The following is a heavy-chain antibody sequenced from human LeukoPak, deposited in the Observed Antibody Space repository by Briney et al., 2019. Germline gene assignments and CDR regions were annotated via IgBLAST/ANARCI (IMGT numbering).Heavy chain of an antibody. V-gene: IGHV3-7*03. CDR1: GFTFSSYW. CDR3: ARRPFYGDSYYFDY. Sequence: GGSLRLSWAAAGFTFSSYWMSWVRQAPGKGLEWVANIKQDGSEKYYVDSVEGRFTISRDNAKNSLYLQMNSLRAEDTAVYYCARRPFYGDSYYFDYWGQGTLVTVSS. J-gene: IGHJ4*02. CDR2: IKQDGSEK. D-gene: IGHD4-17*01.